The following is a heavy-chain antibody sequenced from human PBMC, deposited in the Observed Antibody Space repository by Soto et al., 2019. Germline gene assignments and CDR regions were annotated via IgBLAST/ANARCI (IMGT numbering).Heavy chain of an antibody. CDR2: VSYSRYT. Sequence: QLQLQESGPGLVKPSETLSLTCTVSGDSFSSSGHYWGWIRQPPGKGLEWIGSVSYSRYTYDNPSLKSRVTISVDTSKNQFSLNLASVTAADTAVYYCARYYDTFDSWGQGTLVTVSS. J-gene: IGHJ4*02. D-gene: IGHD3-22*01. V-gene: IGHV4-39*01. CDR1: GDSFSSSGHY. CDR3: ARYYDTFDS.